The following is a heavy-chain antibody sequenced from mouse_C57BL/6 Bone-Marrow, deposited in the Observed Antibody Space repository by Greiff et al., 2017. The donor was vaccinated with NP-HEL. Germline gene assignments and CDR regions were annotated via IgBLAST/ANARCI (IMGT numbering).Heavy chain of an antibody. J-gene: IGHJ4*01. V-gene: IGHV2-6-1*01. Sequence: QVQLKESGPGLVAPSQSLSITCTVSGFSLTSYGVHWVRQPPGKGLEWLVVIWSDGSTTYNSALKSRLSISKDNSKSQVFLKMDSLQTDDTAMYYCARQDYVRSYYAMDYWGQGTSVTVSS. CDR1: GFSLTSYG. CDR2: IWSDGST. D-gene: IGHD2-4*01. CDR3: ARQDYVRSYYAMDY.